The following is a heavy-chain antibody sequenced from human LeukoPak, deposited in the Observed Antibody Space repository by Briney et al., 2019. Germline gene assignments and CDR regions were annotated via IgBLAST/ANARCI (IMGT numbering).Heavy chain of an antibody. CDR3: ARSRYSSGWYPVVGYFDL. Sequence: ASVEVSCKASGYTFTSYGISWVRQAPGQGLEWMGWISAYNGNTNYAQKLQGRVTMTTGTSTSTAYMELRSLRSDDTAVYYCARSRYSSGWYPVVGYFDLWGRGTLVTVSS. V-gene: IGHV1-18*01. D-gene: IGHD6-19*01. CDR2: ISAYNGNT. J-gene: IGHJ2*01. CDR1: GYTFTSYG.